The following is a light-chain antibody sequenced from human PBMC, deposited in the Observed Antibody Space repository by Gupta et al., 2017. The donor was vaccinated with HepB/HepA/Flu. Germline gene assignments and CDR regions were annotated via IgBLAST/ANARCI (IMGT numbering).Light chain of an antibody. Sequence: QSALTHARSVSGSPGQSVTIPCSGTRRDVGGYGYNYVSWYQQHPGKVTKLMIYEVSKRPSGVADRFSGSKSGNTASLTISGLQTDDEADYYCYSYASTCTSIFGDGTKVTVL. CDR1: RRDVGGYGYNY. CDR2: EVS. V-gene: IGLV2-11*01. CDR3: YSYASTCTSI. J-gene: IGLJ1*01.